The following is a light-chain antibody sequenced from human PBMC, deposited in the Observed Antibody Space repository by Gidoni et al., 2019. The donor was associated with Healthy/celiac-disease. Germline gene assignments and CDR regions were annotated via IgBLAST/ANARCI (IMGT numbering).Light chain of an antibody. CDR3: QQRRA. Sequence: ASTQSPASLSLSPGERATHTCSASQSVSSYLAWYQQNPGQAPRLIIYDASNRATSIPARCSGSESGTDFTLTISSLEPEDFAVYYYQQRRAFGHGTKLEIK. CDR1: QSVSSY. J-gene: IGKJ2*01. CDR2: DAS. V-gene: IGKV3-11*01.